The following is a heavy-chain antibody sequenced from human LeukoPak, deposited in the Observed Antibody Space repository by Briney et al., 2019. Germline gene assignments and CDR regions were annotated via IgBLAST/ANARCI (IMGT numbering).Heavy chain of an antibody. D-gene: IGHD3-9*01. V-gene: IGHV3-23*01. Sequence: PGGSLRLSCAASGFAFSSYWMTWVRQAPGKGLEWVSAISGSGGSTYYADSVKGRFTISRDNSKNTLYLQMNSLRAEDTAVHYCAKERDFLRYFDWLLSPGGFFDYWGQGTLVTVSS. J-gene: IGHJ4*02. CDR1: GFAFSSYW. CDR2: ISGSGGST. CDR3: AKERDFLRYFDWLLSPGGFFDY.